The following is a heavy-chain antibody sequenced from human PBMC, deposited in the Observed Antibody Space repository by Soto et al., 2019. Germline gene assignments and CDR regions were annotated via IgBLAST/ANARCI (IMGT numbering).Heavy chain of an antibody. CDR2: IKSKTDGGTT. Sequence: PGESLKISCAASGFTFSNAWMSWVRQAPGKGLEWVGRIKSKTDGGTTDYAAPVKGRFTISRDDSKNTLYLQMNSLKTEDTAVYYCTTMLQFLWFGESPYYYYGMDVWGLGTTVTVSS. CDR1: GFTFSNAW. D-gene: IGHD3-10*01. J-gene: IGHJ6*02. V-gene: IGHV3-15*01. CDR3: TTMLQFLWFGESPYYYYGMDV.